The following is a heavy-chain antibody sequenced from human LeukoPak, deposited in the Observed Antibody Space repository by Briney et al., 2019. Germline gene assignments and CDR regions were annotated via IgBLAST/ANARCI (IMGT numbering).Heavy chain of an antibody. CDR3: VDYGER. V-gene: IGHV3-74*01. J-gene: IGHJ4*02. Sequence: PGGSLRLSCAASGFTFSSYWMHWVRQAPGKGLVWVSRISSDGSTTSYADSVKGRFTISRDNAKNTLYLQMNSLRAEDTAVYYCVDYGERWGQGTLVTVSS. CDR2: ISSDGSTT. CDR1: GFTFSSYW. D-gene: IGHD4-17*01.